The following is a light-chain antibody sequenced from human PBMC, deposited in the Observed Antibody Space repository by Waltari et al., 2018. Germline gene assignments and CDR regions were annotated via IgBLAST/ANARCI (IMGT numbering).Light chain of an antibody. CDR3: QHYVRLPAT. V-gene: IGKV3-20*01. CDR1: QSVSRA. Sequence: EIVLTQSPGSLPSSPGERVTLSCRASQSVSRALAWYQQKPGQAPRLLIFGASNRATGIPDRFSGSGSGTDFSLTISRLEPEDFAVYYCQHYVRLPATFGRGTKVEIK. CDR2: GAS. J-gene: IGKJ1*01.